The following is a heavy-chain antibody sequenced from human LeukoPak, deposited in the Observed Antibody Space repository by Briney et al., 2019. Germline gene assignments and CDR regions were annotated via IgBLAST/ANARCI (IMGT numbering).Heavy chain of an antibody. D-gene: IGHD3-22*01. J-gene: IGHJ4*02. CDR2: INSDGSST. Sequence: GGSLRLSCAVSGLTFSSYWMHWVRQAPGEGLVWVSRINSDGSSTNYAGSVKGRFTISRDNAKNTLYLQINSLRAEDTAVYYCASGDSSGYLAIDYWGQGTLVTVSS. CDR3: ASGDSSGYLAIDY. CDR1: GLTFSSYW. V-gene: IGHV3-74*01.